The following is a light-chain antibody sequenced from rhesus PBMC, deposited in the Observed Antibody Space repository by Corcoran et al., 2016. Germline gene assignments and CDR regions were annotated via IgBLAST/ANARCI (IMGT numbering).Light chain of an antibody. J-gene: IGKJ4*01. CDR3: QHYYDNPPT. CDR1: QNIYTN. V-gene: IGKV1S12*01. Sequence: DIQMTQSPSALSASVGDRVTISCRASQNIYTNLAWYQQKPGKAPKVLIYATSGLQTGTPSRFSGSGSGTDFTLTISSLQPEDSATYSCQHYYDNPPTFGGGTKVEIK. CDR2: ATS.